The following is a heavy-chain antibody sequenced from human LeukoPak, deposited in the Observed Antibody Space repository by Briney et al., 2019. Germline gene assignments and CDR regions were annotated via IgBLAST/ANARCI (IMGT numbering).Heavy chain of an antibody. CDR3: ARFTYTTRPSDV. CDR2: IYSSGST. Sequence: PSETLSLTCSVSGGSISGYYWSWIRQPPGQTLEWMGYIYSSGSTNYNPSLQSRVTMSVDTSMNQFSLRLSSVTAAGTAVYYCARFTYTTRPSDVWGKGTTVTVSS. V-gene: IGHV4-4*09. CDR1: GGSISGYY. J-gene: IGHJ6*04. D-gene: IGHD3-16*01.